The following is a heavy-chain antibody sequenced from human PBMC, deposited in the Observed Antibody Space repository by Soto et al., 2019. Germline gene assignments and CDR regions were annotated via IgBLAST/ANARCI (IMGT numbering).Heavy chain of an antibody. J-gene: IGHJ6*02. V-gene: IGHV5-51*01. CDR2: IYPGDSDT. D-gene: IGHD3-9*01. Sequence: ESLKVSLKGSGYNFNTYWIVWVRQMPGQGLELMGIIYPGDSDTTYSPSFQGQVTISADKSISTAYLQWSSLKASDTAMYYCARVGGGTYDWYYYYGVDVWGQGTTVTVSS. CDR3: ARVGGGTYDWYYYYGVDV. CDR1: GYNFNTYW.